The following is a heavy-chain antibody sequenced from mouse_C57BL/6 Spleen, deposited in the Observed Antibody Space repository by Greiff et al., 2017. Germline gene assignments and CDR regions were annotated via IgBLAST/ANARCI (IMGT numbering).Heavy chain of an antibody. CDR1: GYAFTNYL. V-gene: IGHV1-54*01. CDR2: INPGSGGT. Sequence: VQLQQSGAELVRPGTSVKASCKASGYAFTNYLIEWVKQRPGQGLEWIGVINPGSGGTNYNEKFKGKATLTADKSSSTAYMQLSSLTSEDSAVYFCAREDYGSSYFDYWGQGTTLTVSS. CDR3: AREDYGSSYFDY. J-gene: IGHJ2*01. D-gene: IGHD1-1*01.